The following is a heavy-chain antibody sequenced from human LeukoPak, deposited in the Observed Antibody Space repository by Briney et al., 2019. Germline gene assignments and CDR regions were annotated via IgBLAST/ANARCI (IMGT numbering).Heavy chain of an antibody. V-gene: IGHV5-51*01. CDR3: AGRFKATYIYYDGSGRFRDALDY. CDR1: GYIFPSYW. CDR2: IYPGDSNP. D-gene: IGHD3-22*01. J-gene: IGHJ4*02. Sequence: GASLKLSCKGSGYIFPSYWIGWVRQMPGKGLEWMGVIYPGDSNPRYSPSFQDQVTISADESISTAYLQWSSLKASDTVMYYCAGRFKATYIYYDGSGRFRDALDYWGQGTLVTVSS.